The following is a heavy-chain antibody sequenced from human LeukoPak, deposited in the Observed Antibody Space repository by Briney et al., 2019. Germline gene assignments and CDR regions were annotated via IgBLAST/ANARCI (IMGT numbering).Heavy chain of an antibody. CDR1: GFTFSSYS. CDR2: ISSSSSYI. Sequence: GGSLRLSCAASGFTFSSYSMDWVRQAPGKGLEWVSSISSSSSYIYYADSVKGRFTISRDNAKNSLYLQMNSLRAEDTAVYYCAREFGSSGYYSFDYWGQGTLVTVSS. CDR3: AREFGSSGYYSFDY. J-gene: IGHJ4*02. D-gene: IGHD3-22*01. V-gene: IGHV3-21*01.